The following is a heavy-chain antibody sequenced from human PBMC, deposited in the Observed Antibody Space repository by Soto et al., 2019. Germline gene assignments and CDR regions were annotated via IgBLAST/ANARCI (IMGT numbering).Heavy chain of an antibody. V-gene: IGHV4-30-4*01. D-gene: IGHD2-15*01. CDR1: GGSISSSYYY. CDR3: ATGYSYFDY. CDR2: IYYSGST. Sequence: ASETLSLTCTVSGGSISSSYYYWSCIRQPPGKGLEWIGYIYYSGSTSYNPSLKSRVTISVDTSKNQFSLKLSSVTVADTAVYYCATGYSYFDYWGQGTLVTVSS. J-gene: IGHJ4*02.